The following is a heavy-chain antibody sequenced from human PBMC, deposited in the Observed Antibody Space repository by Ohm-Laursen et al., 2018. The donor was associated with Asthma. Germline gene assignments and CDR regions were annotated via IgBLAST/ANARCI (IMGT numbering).Heavy chain of an antibody. J-gene: IGHJ4*02. V-gene: IGHV1-69*01. CDR2: IIPIFGTA. D-gene: IGHD4-17*01. Sequence: SSVKVSCKASGGTFSSYAISWVRQAPGQGLEWMGGIIPIFGTANYAQKFQGRVTITADESTSTAYMELSSLRSEDTAVYYCARGGVMTTVTGYWGQGTLVTVSS. CDR1: GGTFSSYA. CDR3: ARGGVMTTVTGY.